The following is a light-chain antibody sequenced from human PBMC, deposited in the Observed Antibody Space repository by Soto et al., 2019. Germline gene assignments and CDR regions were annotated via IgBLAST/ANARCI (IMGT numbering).Light chain of an antibody. J-gene: IGKJ4*01. CDR1: QGISNF. Sequence: IQLPQSPCSLSASVGDRFSITCRASQGISNFLAWYQQKPGKAPKLLIYAASTLQSGVPSRFSGSGSGTDFTLTISSLQAEDVAVYYCQQLHTSPLTFGGGTKVDNK. CDR2: AAS. V-gene: IGKV1-9*01. CDR3: QQLHTSPLT.